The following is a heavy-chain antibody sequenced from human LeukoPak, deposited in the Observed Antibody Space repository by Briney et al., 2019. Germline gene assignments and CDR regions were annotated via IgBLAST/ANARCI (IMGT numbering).Heavy chain of an antibody. V-gene: IGHV1-69*04. D-gene: IGHD4-23*01. CDR1: GGTLSSYA. J-gene: IGHJ4*02. Sequence: ASVKVSCKASGGTLSSYAISWVRQAPGQGFEWMGRIIPILGIANYAQKFQDRVTITADKSTNTAYMDLSSLRSEDTAVYYCARDSRGGPSDFDYWGQGTLVTVSS. CDR3: ARDSRGGPSDFDY. CDR2: IIPILGIA.